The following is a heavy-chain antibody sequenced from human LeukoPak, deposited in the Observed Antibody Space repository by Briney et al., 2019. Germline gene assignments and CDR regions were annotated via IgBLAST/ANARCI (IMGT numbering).Heavy chain of an antibody. J-gene: IGHJ4*02. D-gene: IGHD5-18*01. Sequence: ASVTVSCTASGYTFTSYGISWVRQAPGQGLEWMGWISAYNGNTNYAQKLQGRVTMTTDTSTSTAYMELRSLRSDDTAVYYCAWNGGGYSYGYNDYWGQGTLVTVSS. CDR2: ISAYNGNT. CDR1: GYTFTSYG. CDR3: AWNGGGYSYGYNDY. V-gene: IGHV1-18*01.